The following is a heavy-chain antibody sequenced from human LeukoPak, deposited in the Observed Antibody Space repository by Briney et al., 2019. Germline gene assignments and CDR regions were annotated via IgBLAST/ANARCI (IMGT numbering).Heavy chain of an antibody. D-gene: IGHD3-22*01. CDR3: ASQVVNHLYYFDY. CDR1: GFTVSSNY. Sequence: GGSLRLSCAASGFTVSSNYMSWVRQAPGKGLEWVSVIYSGGSTYYADSVKGRFTISRDNSKNTLYLQMNGLRAEDTAVYYCASQVVNHLYYFDYWGQGTLVTVSS. J-gene: IGHJ4*02. CDR2: IYSGGST. V-gene: IGHV3-66*04.